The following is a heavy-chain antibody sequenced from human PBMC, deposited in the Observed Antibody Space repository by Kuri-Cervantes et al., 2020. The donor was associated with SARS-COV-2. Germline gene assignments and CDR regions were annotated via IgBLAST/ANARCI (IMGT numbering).Heavy chain of an antibody. CDR2: ISAHNGNT. V-gene: IGHV1-18*01. D-gene: IGHD3-3*01. Sequence: ASVKVSCKASGYTFTSYGISWVRQAPGQGLEWMGWISAHNGNTNYAQKLQGRVTMTTDTSTSTAYMELRSPRSDDTAVYYCARAITIFGVVTADYYYYYMDVWGKGTTVTVSS. CDR1: GYTFTSYG. CDR3: ARAITIFGVVTADYYYYYMDV. J-gene: IGHJ6*03.